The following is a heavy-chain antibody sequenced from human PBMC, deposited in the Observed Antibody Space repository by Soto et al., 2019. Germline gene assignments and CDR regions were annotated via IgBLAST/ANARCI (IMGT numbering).Heavy chain of an antibody. Sequence: ASVKVSCKASGGTFSSYAISWVRQAPGQGLEWMGGIIPIFGTANYAQKFQGRVTITADESTSTAYMELSSLRSEDTAVYYCARGGSYSSSRTRHMDVWGQGTTVTVSS. CDR1: GGTFSSYA. J-gene: IGHJ6*02. V-gene: IGHV1-69*13. CDR3: ARGGSYSSSRTRHMDV. CDR2: IIPIFGTA. D-gene: IGHD6-6*01.